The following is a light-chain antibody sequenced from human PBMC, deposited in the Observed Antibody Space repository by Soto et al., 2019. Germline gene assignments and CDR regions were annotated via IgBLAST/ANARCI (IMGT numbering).Light chain of an antibody. J-gene: IGKJ1*01. CDR1: QSISSW. CDR3: QQYNSYSQT. CDR2: DVS. Sequence: DIQMTQSPSTLSASVGDRVTITCRASQSISSWLAWYQQKPGKAPKLLISDVSSLERGVPSRFSGSGSGTEFTLTISIMQPEDFATYYCQQYNSYSQTVGQGTKVDIK. V-gene: IGKV1-5*01.